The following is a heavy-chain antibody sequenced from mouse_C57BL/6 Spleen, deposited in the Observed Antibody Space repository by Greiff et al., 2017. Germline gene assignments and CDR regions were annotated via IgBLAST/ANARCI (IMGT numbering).Heavy chain of an antibody. CDR1: GFTFSSYG. D-gene: IGHD4-1*01. Sequence: EVKLEESGGDLVKPGGSLKLSCAASGFTFSSYGMSWVRQTPDKRLEWVATISSGGSYTYYPDSVKGRFTISRDNAKNTLYLQMSSLKSEDTARYYCARRNWDWFAYWGQGTLVTVSA. J-gene: IGHJ3*01. CDR2: ISSGGSYT. CDR3: ARRNWDWFAY. V-gene: IGHV5-6*02.